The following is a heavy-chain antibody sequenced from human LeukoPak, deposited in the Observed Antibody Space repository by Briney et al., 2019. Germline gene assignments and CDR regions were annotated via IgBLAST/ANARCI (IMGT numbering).Heavy chain of an antibody. V-gene: IGHV4-38-2*01. CDR3: AKVVRPAGDSSAWTGNWFDP. Sequence: PSETLSLTCGVSGYSISSGYYWGWIRQPPGKGLEWIGTIYHSGTTYYNPSLNSRVTISADTSKNQFSLKVTSVIAADTAVYYCAKVVRPAGDSSAWTGNWFDPWGQGTLVTVSS. J-gene: IGHJ5*02. D-gene: IGHD6-19*01. CDR1: GYSISSGYY. CDR2: IYHSGTT.